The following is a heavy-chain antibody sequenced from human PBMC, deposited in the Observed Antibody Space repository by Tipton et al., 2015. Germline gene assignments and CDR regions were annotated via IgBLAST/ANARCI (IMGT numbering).Heavy chain of an antibody. CDR1: GYTFITYN. Sequence: QSGAEVKKPGASVRVPCKASGYTFITYNMHWVRQAPGQGLEWMGFINPRGGTITNTQSFQGSVTLTRDTSTSTVYMELTSLRSEDTAMYYCVRGGAVSGQRTPFDYWGQGTLVTVSS. CDR2: INPRGGTI. V-gene: IGHV1-46*03. D-gene: IGHD1-26*01. J-gene: IGHJ4*02. CDR3: VRGGAVSGQRTPFDY.